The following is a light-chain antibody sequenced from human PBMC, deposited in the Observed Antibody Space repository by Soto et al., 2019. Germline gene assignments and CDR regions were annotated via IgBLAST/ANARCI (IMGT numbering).Light chain of an antibody. CDR2: KAS. Sequence: DIQMTQSPATLSASVGDRVTITCRASQNIYTWLSWYQQKPGKAPKLLIYKASSLESGVPSRFSGSGSETEFTLTISRLQPDDFATYFCHSRAFGQGTRLEIK. J-gene: IGKJ5*01. V-gene: IGKV1-5*03. CDR3: HSRA. CDR1: QNIYTW.